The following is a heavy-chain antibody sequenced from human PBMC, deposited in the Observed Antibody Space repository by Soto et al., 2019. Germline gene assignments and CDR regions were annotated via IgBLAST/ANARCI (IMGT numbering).Heavy chain of an antibody. CDR2: INPNSGGT. V-gene: IGHV1-2*02. J-gene: IGHJ4*02. CDR1: GYTFTGYY. D-gene: IGHD6-6*01. CDR3: AAAVLIAARLHAGFDY. Sequence: ASVKVSCKASGYTFTGYYMHWVRQAPGQGLEWMGWINPNSGGTNYAQKFQGRVTMTRDTSISTAYMELSRLRSDDTAVYYCAAAVLIAARLHAGFDYWGQGTLVTVSS.